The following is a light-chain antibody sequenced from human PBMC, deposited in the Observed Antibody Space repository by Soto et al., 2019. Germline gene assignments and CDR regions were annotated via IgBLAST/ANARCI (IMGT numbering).Light chain of an antibody. CDR1: RSDVGGYNY. J-gene: IGLJ2*01. CDR2: DVS. CDR3: SSYTSSSTLEGVV. Sequence: QSALTQPASVSGSPGQSITISCTGTRSDVGGYNYVSWYQQHPGKAPKLMIYDVSNRPSGVSNRFSGSKSGNTASLTISGLQAEDEADYYCSSYTSSSTLEGVVFGGGTKVTVL. V-gene: IGLV2-14*01.